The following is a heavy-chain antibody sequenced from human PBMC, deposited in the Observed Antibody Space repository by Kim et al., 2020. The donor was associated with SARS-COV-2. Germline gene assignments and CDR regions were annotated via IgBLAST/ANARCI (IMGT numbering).Heavy chain of an antibody. CDR1: GFTFSSYG. CDR2: ISYDGSNK. V-gene: IGHV3-30*18. Sequence: GGSLRLSCAASGFTFSSYGMHWVRQAPGKGLEWVAVISYDGSNKYYADSLKGRFTISRDNSKNTLYLQMNSLRAEDTAVYYCAKDMAEQWLGQYYYYYYMDVWGKGTTVTVSS. J-gene: IGHJ6*03. D-gene: IGHD6-19*01. CDR3: AKDMAEQWLGQYYYYYYMDV.